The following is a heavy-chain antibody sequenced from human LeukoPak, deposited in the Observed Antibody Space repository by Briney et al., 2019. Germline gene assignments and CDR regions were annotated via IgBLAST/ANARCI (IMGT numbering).Heavy chain of an antibody. Sequence: PGGSLRLSRAASGFTFSSYWMSWVRQAPGKGLEWVANIKQDGSEKYYVDYVKGRFTISRDNAKNSLYLQMNSLRAEDTAVYYCARDKIVGATYFDYWGQGTLVTVSS. D-gene: IGHD1-26*01. J-gene: IGHJ4*02. CDR1: GFTFSSYW. CDR2: IKQDGSEK. V-gene: IGHV3-7*01. CDR3: ARDKIVGATYFDY.